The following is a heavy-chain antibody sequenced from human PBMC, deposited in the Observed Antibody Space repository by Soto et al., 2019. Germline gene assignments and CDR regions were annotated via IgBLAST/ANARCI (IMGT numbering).Heavy chain of an antibody. CDR2: IYYSGST. Sequence: QVQLQESGPGLVKPSQTLSLTCTVSGGSISSGGYYWSWIRQHPGKGLEWIGYIYYSGSTYYNPSLKRRVTISVDTSKNQFSLKLSSVTAADTAVYYCARQNLRGYSGYDFDYWGQGTPVTVSS. V-gene: IGHV4-31*03. CDR1: GGSISSGGYY. D-gene: IGHD5-12*01. J-gene: IGHJ4*02. CDR3: ARQNLRGYSGYDFDY.